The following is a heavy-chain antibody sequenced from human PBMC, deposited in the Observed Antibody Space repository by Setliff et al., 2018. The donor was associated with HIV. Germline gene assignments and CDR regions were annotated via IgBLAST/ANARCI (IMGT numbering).Heavy chain of an antibody. V-gene: IGHV1-69*02. CDR3: ARCGAGEWHLYMDV. D-gene: IGHD3-16*01. CDR1: GGTFSSYT. Sequence: ASVKVSCKASGGTFSSYTINWVRQAPGQGLEWMGRSIPILGIGNDEQAQKFKGRVTFTADKSTSTVYMELSSLRYEDTAVYYCARCGAGEWHLYMDVWGKGTAVTVSS. CDR2: SIPILGIG. J-gene: IGHJ6*03.